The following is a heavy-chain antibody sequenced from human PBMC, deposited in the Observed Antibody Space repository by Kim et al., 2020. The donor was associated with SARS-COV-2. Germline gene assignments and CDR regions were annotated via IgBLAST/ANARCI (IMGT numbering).Heavy chain of an antibody. CDR2: IYYSGST. CDR3: ARGFDYGDYGGHWFDP. V-gene: IGHV4-31*03. Sequence: SETLSLTCTVSGGSISSGGYYWSWIRQHPGKGLEWIGYIYYSGSTYYNPSLKSRVTISVDTSKNQFSLKLSSVTAADTAVYYCARGFDYGDYGGHWFDPWGQGTLVTVSS. CDR1: GGSISSGGYY. D-gene: IGHD4-17*01. J-gene: IGHJ5*02.